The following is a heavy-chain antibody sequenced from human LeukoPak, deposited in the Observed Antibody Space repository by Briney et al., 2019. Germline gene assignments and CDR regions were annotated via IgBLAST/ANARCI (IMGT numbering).Heavy chain of an antibody. D-gene: IGHD3-16*01. Sequence: SETLSLTCTVSGGSISSYYWSWLRQPPGKGLEWIGYIYYSGSTNYNPSLKSRVTISVDTSKNQFSLKLSSVTATDTAVYYCARKVIPGGGAFDYWGQGTLVTVSS. CDR1: GGSISSYY. J-gene: IGHJ4*02. CDR2: IYYSGST. V-gene: IGHV4-59*01. CDR3: ARKVIPGGGAFDY.